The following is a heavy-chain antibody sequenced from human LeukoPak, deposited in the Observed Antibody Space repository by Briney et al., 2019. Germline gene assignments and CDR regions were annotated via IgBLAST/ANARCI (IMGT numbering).Heavy chain of an antibody. CDR3: ARGRYYFDSSGYDY. V-gene: IGHV4-34*01. CDR2: IDYSGST. J-gene: IGHJ4*02. CDR1: GFTFSSYA. Sequence: GSLRLSCAASGFTFSSYAMSWVRQAPGKGLEWIGEIDYSGSTNYNPSLKSRVTISVDTSKNQFSLRLSSVTAADTAVYYCARGRYYFDSSGYDYWGQGTLVTVSS. D-gene: IGHD3-22*01.